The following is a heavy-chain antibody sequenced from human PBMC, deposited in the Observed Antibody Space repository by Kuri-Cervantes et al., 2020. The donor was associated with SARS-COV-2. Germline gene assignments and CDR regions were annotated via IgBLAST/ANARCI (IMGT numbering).Heavy chain of an antibody. Sequence: GGSLRLSCAASGFTFNSYAMSWVRQAPGKGLEWVALMSHDGSSIYYADSVKGRFTISRDNSKNTLYLEMSSLRVEDAAVYYCARDWALHPDFRGQGTLVTVSS. J-gene: IGHJ4*02. D-gene: IGHD3-16*01. CDR3: ARDWALHPDF. V-gene: IGHV3-30*04. CDR2: MSHDGSSI. CDR1: GFTFNSYA.